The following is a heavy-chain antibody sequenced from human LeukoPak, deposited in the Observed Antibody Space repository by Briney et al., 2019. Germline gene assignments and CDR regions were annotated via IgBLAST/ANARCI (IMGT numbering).Heavy chain of an antibody. V-gene: IGHV3-21*01. CDR2: ISSSSSYI. Sequence: PGGSLRLSCAASGFTFSSYSMNWVRQAPGKELEWVSSISSSSSYIYYADSVKGRFTISRDNAKSSLYLQMNSLRAEDTAVYYCARSTTDFWSGDFDPWGQGTLVTVSS. J-gene: IGHJ5*02. CDR3: ARSTTDFWSGDFDP. CDR1: GFTFSSYS. D-gene: IGHD3-3*01.